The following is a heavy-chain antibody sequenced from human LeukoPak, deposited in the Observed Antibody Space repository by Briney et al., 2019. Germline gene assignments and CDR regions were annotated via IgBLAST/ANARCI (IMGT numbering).Heavy chain of an antibody. D-gene: IGHD6-19*01. V-gene: IGHV3-49*03. CDR3: TRDIGQWLPQANFDY. CDR1: GFTFGDYA. Sequence: PGGSLRLSCTASGFTFGDYAMSWFRQAPGKGLEWVGFIRSKAYGGTTEYAASVKGRFTISRDDSKSIAYLQMNSLKTEDTAVYYCTRDIGQWLPQANFDYWGQGTLVTVSS. CDR2: IRSKAYGGTT. J-gene: IGHJ4*02.